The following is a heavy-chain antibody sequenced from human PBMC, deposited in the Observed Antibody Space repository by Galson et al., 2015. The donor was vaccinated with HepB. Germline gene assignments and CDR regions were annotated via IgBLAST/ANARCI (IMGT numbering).Heavy chain of an antibody. V-gene: IGHV4-30-4*07. J-gene: IGHJ3*02. CDR2: IYYSGST. Sequence: TLSLTCAVSGGSISSGGYSWSWIRQPPGKGLEWIGYIYYSGSTYYNPSLKSRVTISVDTSKNQFSLKLSSVTAADTAVYYCARDLVVVAATPGAFDIWGQGTMVTVSS. CDR3: ARDLVVVAATPGAFDI. D-gene: IGHD2-15*01. CDR1: GGSISSGGYS.